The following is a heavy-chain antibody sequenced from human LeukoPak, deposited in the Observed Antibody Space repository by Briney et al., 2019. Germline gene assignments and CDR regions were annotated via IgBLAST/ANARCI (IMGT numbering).Heavy chain of an antibody. V-gene: IGHV3-30-3*01. D-gene: IGHD6-6*01. CDR2: ISYDGSNK. CDR1: GFTFSSYA. Sequence: PGGSLRLSCAASGFTFSSYAMHWVRQAPGKGLEWVAVISYDGSNKYYVDSVKGRFTISRDNSKNTLYLQMNSLRAEDTAVYYCAREPQIAARPCYFDYWGQGTLVTVSS. CDR3: AREPQIAARPCYFDY. J-gene: IGHJ4*02.